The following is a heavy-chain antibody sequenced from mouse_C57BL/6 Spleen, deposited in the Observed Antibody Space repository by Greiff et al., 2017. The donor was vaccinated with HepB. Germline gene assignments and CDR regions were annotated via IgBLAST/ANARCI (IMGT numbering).Heavy chain of an antibody. D-gene: IGHD4-1*01. CDR2: IHPNSGST. CDR1: GYTFTSYW. J-gene: IGHJ4*01. Sequence: QVQLQQPGAELVKPGASVKLSCKASGYTFTSYWMHWVKQRPGQGLEWIGMIHPNSGSTNYNEKFKSKATLTVDKSSSTAYMQLSSLTSEDSAVYYCARGAGTYYAMDYWGQGTSGTVSS. V-gene: IGHV1-64*01. CDR3: ARGAGTYYAMDY.